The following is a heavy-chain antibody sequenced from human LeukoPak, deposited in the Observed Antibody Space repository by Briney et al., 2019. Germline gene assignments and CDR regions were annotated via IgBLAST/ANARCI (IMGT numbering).Heavy chain of an antibody. V-gene: IGHV3-33*01. CDR3: ARDRDYDSANFDY. CDR1: GFTFSSFG. CDR2: IWYDGGHK. J-gene: IGHJ4*02. Sequence: GRSLRLSCAASGFTFSSFGMHWVRQAPGKGLEWVAVIWYDGGHKYYADSVKGRFSISRDNSKNTLYLQMNSLRAEDTAVYYCARDRDYDSANFDYWGQGTLVTVS. D-gene: IGHD3-22*01.